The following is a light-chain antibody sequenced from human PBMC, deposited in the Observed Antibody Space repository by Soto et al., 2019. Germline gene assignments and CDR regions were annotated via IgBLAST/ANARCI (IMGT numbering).Light chain of an antibody. CDR3: QQYDNPSIT. V-gene: IGKV1-33*01. CDR2: DAS. Sequence: DVQMTQSPSSLSSSVGDRVTITFQAVEDITNVLNWYQRKPGKAPNLLIYDASNLETRVPSRFNGNGFGTDFTLIISSLQPEDIATYYCQQYDNPSITFGQGTRLEIK. J-gene: IGKJ5*01. CDR1: EDITNV.